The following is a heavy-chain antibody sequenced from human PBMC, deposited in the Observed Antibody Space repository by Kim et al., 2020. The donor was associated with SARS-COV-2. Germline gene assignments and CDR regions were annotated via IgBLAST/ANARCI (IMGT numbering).Heavy chain of an antibody. CDR3: ARHLSSAMVPYYYYYGMDV. Sequence: SETLSLTCTVSGGSISSYYWSWIRQPPGKGLEWIGYIYYSGSTNYNPSLKSRVTISVDTSKNQFSLKLSSVTAADTAVYYCARHLSSAMVPYYYYYGMDVWGQGTTVTVSS. CDR1: GGSISSYY. D-gene: IGHD5-18*01. V-gene: IGHV4-59*08. J-gene: IGHJ6*02. CDR2: IYYSGST.